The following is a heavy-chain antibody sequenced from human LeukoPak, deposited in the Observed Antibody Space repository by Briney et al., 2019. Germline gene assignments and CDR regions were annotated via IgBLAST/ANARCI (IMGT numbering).Heavy chain of an antibody. CDR3: ARLITGTTTAFDI. CDR2: VYTSGST. CDR1: GGSISGYY. V-gene: IGHV4-4*07. D-gene: IGHD1-7*01. J-gene: IGHJ3*02. Sequence: SETLSLTCSVSGGSISGYYWTWIRQPAGKGLEWIGRVYTSGSTHYNPSLKTRLTMSVDTSKNQFSLKLSSVTAADTAVYYCARLITGTTTAFDIWGQGTVVTVSS.